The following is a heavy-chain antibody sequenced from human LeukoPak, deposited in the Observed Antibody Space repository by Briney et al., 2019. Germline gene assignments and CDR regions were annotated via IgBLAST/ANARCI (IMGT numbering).Heavy chain of an antibody. D-gene: IGHD3-22*01. Sequence: GGSLRLSCVASGFTVSSNYMSWVRQAPGKGLEWVSVIYSGGSTYYADSVKGRFTISRDNSKNTLYLQMNSLRAEDTAVYYCAMDYYYDSSGYYSFGYWGQGTLVTVSS. CDR2: IYSGGST. CDR1: GFTVSSNY. V-gene: IGHV3-53*01. J-gene: IGHJ4*02. CDR3: AMDYYYDSSGYYSFGY.